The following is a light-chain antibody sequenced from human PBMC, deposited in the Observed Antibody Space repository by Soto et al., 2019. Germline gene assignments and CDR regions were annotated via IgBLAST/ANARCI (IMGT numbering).Light chain of an antibody. CDR3: QHYDSLPIT. CDR2: GAS. J-gene: IGKJ5*01. CDR1: QIVNTFY. Sequence: EVVLSQSPGTLSLSPGESATLSCRASQIVNTFYLAWYQQKPGQPPRLLIYGASSRATGVPDRFSASGSGTDFTLTISRLEPEDFAVFYCQHYDSLPITFGQGTRLEIK. V-gene: IGKV3-20*01.